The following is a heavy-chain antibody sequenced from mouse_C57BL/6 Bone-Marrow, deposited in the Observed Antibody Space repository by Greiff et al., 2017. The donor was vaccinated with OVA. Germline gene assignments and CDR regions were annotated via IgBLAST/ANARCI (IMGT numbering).Heavy chain of an antibody. J-gene: IGHJ4*01. CDR2: ISNGGGST. CDR3: ARRAMITTKAMDY. Sequence: VMLVESGGGLVQPGGSLKLSCAAPGFTFSDYYMYWVRQTPEKRLEWVAYISNGGGSTYYPDTVKGRFTISRNNTKNTLYLQMSRLKSEDTAMYYCARRAMITTKAMDYWGQGTSVTVSS. CDR1: GFTFSDYY. V-gene: IGHV5-12*01. D-gene: IGHD2-4*01.